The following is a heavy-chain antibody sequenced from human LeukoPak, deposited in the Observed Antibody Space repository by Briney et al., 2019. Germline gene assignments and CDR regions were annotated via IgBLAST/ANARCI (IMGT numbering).Heavy chain of an antibody. V-gene: IGHV3-21*01. CDR3: ARVSGGYHDY. D-gene: IGHD3-22*01. CDR1: GFTFSSYS. CDR2: ISSSSSYI. J-gene: IGHJ4*02. Sequence: GGSLRLSCAASGFTFSSYSMNWVRQAPGKGLEWVSSISSSSSYIYYADSVKGRFTISRGNAKNSLYLQMNSLRAEDTAVYYCARVSGGYHDYWGQGTLVTVSS.